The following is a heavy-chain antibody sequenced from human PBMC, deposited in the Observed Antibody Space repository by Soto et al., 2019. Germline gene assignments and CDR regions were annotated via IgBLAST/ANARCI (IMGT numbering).Heavy chain of an antibody. CDR3: ARAATVTTERYYYYGMDV. D-gene: IGHD4-17*01. CDR1: GYTFTSYC. V-gene: IGHV1-46*01. Sequence: QVQLVQSGAEVKKPGASVKVSCKASGYTFTSYCMHWVRQAPGQGLEWMGIINPSGGSTSYAQKFQGRVTMTRDTSTSTVYMELSSLRSEDTAVYFCARAATVTTERYYYYGMDVWGQGTTVTVSS. J-gene: IGHJ6*02. CDR2: INPSGGST.